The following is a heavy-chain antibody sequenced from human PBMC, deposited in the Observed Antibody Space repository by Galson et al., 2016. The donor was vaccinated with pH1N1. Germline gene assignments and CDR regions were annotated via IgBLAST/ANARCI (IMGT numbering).Heavy chain of an antibody. D-gene: IGHD5-12*01. CDR2: IYTSGST. J-gene: IGHJ4*02. Sequence: ETLSLTCTVSGGSISGYYWSWIRQPPGKGLEWIGYIYTSGSTNYNPSLKSRVTISLDTSKNQFSLKLSSVTAADTAVYYCATDSIVARLTYWGQGTLVTVTS. CDR3: ATDSIVARLTY. V-gene: IGHV4-4*09. CDR1: GGSISGYY.